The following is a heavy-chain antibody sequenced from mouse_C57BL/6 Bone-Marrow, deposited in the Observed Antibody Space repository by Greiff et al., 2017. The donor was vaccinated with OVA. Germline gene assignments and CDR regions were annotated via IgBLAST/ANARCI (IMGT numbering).Heavy chain of an antibody. J-gene: IGHJ2*01. CDR1: GFTFSSYG. Sequence: EVKLQESGGDLVKPGGSLKLSCAASGFTFSSYGMYWVRQTPDKRLEWVATISSGGSYTYYHDNVKGRFTISRDNAKNTLYLQMSSLKSENTAMYYCARHASYGSSYYFDYWGQGTTLTVSS. CDR2: ISSGGSYT. CDR3: ARHASYGSSYYFDY. V-gene: IGHV5-6*01. D-gene: IGHD1-1*01.